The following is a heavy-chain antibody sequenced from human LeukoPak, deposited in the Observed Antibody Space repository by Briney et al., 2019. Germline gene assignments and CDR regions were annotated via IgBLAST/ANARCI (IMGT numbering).Heavy chain of an antibody. Sequence: GGSLRLSCAASGFTFSSYAMSWVRQAPGKGLEWVSAISGSGGSTYYADSVKGRFTISRDNSKNTLYLQMNSLRAEDTAVYYCAKFRRAFVVVTAIVYWGQGTLVTVSS. CDR3: AKFRRAFVVVTAIVY. D-gene: IGHD2-21*02. CDR1: GFTFSSYA. V-gene: IGHV3-23*01. CDR2: ISGSGGST. J-gene: IGHJ4*02.